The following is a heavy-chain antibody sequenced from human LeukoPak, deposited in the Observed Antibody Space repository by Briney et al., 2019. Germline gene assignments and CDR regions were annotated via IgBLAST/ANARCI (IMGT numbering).Heavy chain of an antibody. Sequence: ASVKVSCKASGYTFTSYGISWVRQAPGQGLEWMGWISAYNGNTNYAQKLQGRVTMTTDTSTSTAYMELRSLRPDDTAVYYCARSYYDSRKPLDAFDIWGQGTMVTVSS. J-gene: IGHJ3*02. CDR1: GYTFTSYG. CDR2: ISAYNGNT. CDR3: ARSYYDSRKPLDAFDI. D-gene: IGHD3-22*01. V-gene: IGHV1-18*01.